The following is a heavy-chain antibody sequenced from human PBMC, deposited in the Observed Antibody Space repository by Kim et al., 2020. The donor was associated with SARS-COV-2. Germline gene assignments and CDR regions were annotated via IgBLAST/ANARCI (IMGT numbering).Heavy chain of an antibody. Sequence: SLKSRVTISVDTSKNQFSLKLSSVTAADTAVYYCAREADYDILGSDAFDIWGQGTMVTVSS. J-gene: IGHJ3*02. V-gene: IGHV4-31*02. D-gene: IGHD3-9*01. CDR3: AREADYDILGSDAFDI.